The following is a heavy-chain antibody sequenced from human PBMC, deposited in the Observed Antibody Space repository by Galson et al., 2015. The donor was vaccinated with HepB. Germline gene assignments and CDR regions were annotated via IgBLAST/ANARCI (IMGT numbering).Heavy chain of an antibody. D-gene: IGHD3-10*01. CDR1: GGTFSSYT. Sequence: SVKVSCKASGGTFSSYTISWVRQAPGQGLEWMGRIIPILGIANYAQKFLGRVTITADKSTSTAYMELSSLRSEDTAVYYCARDLPYYYGSGRIGYWGQGTLVTVSS. CDR2: IIPILGIA. J-gene: IGHJ4*02. V-gene: IGHV1-69*04. CDR3: ARDLPYYYGSGRIGY.